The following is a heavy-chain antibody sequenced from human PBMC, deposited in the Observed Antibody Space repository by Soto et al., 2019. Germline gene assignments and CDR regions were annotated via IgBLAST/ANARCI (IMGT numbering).Heavy chain of an antibody. CDR2: INPNSRNT. CDR1: GNTYTSYD. CDR3: ARERRSGLDY. Sequence: QVQLVQSGAEVKTPGASVKVSCKTPGNTYTSYDINWVRQATGQGLEWMGRINPNSRNTVYAQKFQGRVTMTRTTSISTACMELSSLSGEYTAVYYCARERRSGLDYWGQGTLVTVSS. V-gene: IGHV1-8*01. D-gene: IGHD1-26*01. J-gene: IGHJ4*02.